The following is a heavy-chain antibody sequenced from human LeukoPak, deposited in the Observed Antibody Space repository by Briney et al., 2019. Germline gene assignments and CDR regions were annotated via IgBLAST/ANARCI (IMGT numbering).Heavy chain of an antibody. CDR2: ISGSGGST. CDR1: GFTFSSYA. J-gene: IGHJ6*02. D-gene: IGHD1-26*01. Sequence: SGGSLRLSCAASGFTFSSYAMSWVRQAPGKGLEWVSAISGSGGSTYYADSVKGRFTISRDNSKNTLYLQMNSLRAEDTAVYYCAKDKRGRSSGSYVSIGYGMDVWGQGTTVTVSS. V-gene: IGHV3-23*01. CDR3: AKDKRGRSSGSYVSIGYGMDV.